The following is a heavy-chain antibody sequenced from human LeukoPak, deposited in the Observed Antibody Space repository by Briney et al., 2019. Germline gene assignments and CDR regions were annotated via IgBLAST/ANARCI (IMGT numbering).Heavy chain of an antibody. CDR3: ARDSGVTMGLEI. D-gene: IGHD3-10*01. Sequence: ASLTVSCQASGYTFTNYGVTWLRQAPGQGLEWVGWSSPFNGKTKYAQRFQGRVTMAADASTSTAFMELRSLRSDDTAVYFCARDSGVTMGLEIWGQGTKVIVSS. CDR2: SSPFNGKT. CDR1: GYTFTNYG. V-gene: IGHV1-18*04. J-gene: IGHJ3*02.